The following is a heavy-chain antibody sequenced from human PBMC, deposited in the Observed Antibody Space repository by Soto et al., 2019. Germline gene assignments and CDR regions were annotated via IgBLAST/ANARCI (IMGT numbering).Heavy chain of an antibody. Sequence: EVQLLESGGGLVQPGGSLRLSCAASGFTFSSYARSWVRQAPGKGLEWVSTISSSGGSTYYADSVKGRFTISRDNSQNTLHLQMNSLRAEDTAVYYCAKERLDGYGMDVWGQGTTVTVSS. CDR2: ISSSGGST. D-gene: IGHD2-2*03. CDR1: GFTFSSYA. CDR3: AKERLDGYGMDV. J-gene: IGHJ6*02. V-gene: IGHV3-23*01.